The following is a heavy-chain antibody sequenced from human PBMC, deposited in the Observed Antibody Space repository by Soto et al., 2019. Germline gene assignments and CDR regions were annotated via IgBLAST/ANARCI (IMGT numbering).Heavy chain of an antibody. D-gene: IGHD2-21*02. V-gene: IGHV1-46*01. J-gene: IGHJ4*02. CDR3: ARGGHVVVVTAAFDY. CDR2: VNPSGGHT. CDR1: GNTFTNYY. Sequence: QVQLMQSGAEVKKPGASVKVSCKASGNTFTNYYIHWVRQAPGQGLEWMGTVNPSGGHTTYSQNCLGRVIMTRDTSTSTLYMELTSLTSDDTAVYYGARGGHVVVVTAAFDYWGQGTLVTVSS.